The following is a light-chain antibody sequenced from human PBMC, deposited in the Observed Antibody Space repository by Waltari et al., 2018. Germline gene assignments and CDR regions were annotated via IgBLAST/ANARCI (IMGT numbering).Light chain of an antibody. CDR3: QQRSDWLLN. V-gene: IGKV3-11*01. J-gene: IGKJ4*01. Sequence: IVLTQSPATLSLSPGERATLSCRASQCVSSYLAFYQVKTGQAPRLPISDASNRATGIPARFSGGGSGTDFTLTISSLEPEDFAVYYCQQRSDWLLNFGGGTKVEIK. CDR2: DAS. CDR1: QCVSSY.